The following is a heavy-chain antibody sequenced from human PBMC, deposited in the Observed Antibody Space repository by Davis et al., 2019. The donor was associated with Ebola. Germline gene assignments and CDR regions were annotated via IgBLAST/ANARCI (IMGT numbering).Heavy chain of an antibody. Sequence: GESLKISCAASGFTFSSYWMHWVRQAPGKGLVWVSRINSDGSSTSYADSVKGRFTISRDNAKNTLYLQMNSLRAEDTAVYYCARAGSSWYWGDFDYWGQGTLVTVSS. CDR2: INSDGSST. CDR1: GFTFSSYW. D-gene: IGHD6-13*01. V-gene: IGHV3-74*01. CDR3: ARAGSSWYWGDFDY. J-gene: IGHJ4*02.